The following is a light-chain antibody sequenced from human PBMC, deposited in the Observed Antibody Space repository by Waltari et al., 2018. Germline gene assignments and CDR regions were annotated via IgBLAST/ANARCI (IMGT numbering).Light chain of an antibody. CDR1: NHESKS. CDR3: LVWHSTIDHQGV. CDR2: YDS. Sequence: SYVVTQSPSVSVAPGETARITCGGDNHESKSVHGYQQRPGQAPVRVISYDSDRPSGIPERFSGSNSGNTATLTISWVEAEDEADYYCLVWHSTIDHQGVFGGGTKLTVL. V-gene: IGLV3-21*04. J-gene: IGLJ2*01.